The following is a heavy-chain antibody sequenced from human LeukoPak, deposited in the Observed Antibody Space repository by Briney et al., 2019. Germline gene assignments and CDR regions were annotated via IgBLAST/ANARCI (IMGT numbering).Heavy chain of an antibody. D-gene: IGHD3-3*01. V-gene: IGHV3-23*01. CDR3: AKRSLSGTWYFDL. CDR2: ISDNGAGT. CDR1: GFPFSSYG. J-gene: IGHJ2*01. Sequence: PGRSLRLSCVASGFPFSSYGMHWVRQAPGKGLEWVSSISDNGAGTFYADSVKGRFTISRDNSDKTLYLQMNSLRAEDTAVYYCAKRSLSGTWYFDLWGRGTLVIVSS.